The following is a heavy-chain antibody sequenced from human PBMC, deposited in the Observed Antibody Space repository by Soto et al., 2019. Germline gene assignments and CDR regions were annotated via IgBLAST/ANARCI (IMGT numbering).Heavy chain of an antibody. Sequence: QVQLQESGPGLVKPSQTLSLTCTVSGGSISSGGYYWSWIRQHPGKGLEWIGYIYYSGSTYYNPSLKSRVTISVDTYKNQFSMKLSSVTAADTAVYYCARTLVVPAAMLGDWGQGTLVTVSS. J-gene: IGHJ4*02. CDR3: ARTLVVPAAMLGD. CDR2: IYYSGST. D-gene: IGHD2-2*01. CDR1: GGSISSGGYY. V-gene: IGHV4-31*03.